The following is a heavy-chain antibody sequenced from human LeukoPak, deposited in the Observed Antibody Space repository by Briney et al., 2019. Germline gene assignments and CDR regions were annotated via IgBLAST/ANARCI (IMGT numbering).Heavy chain of an antibody. Sequence: GGSLRLSCTVSGFTFSSYAMSWVRQAPGKGLEWVANIKQDGSEKYYVDSVKGRFTISRDNAKNSLYLQMNSLRAEDTAVYYCARDKPRNYYDSSGYYLDYWGQGTLVTVSS. V-gene: IGHV3-7*01. J-gene: IGHJ4*02. D-gene: IGHD3-22*01. CDR2: IKQDGSEK. CDR3: ARDKPRNYYDSSGYYLDY. CDR1: GFTFSSYA.